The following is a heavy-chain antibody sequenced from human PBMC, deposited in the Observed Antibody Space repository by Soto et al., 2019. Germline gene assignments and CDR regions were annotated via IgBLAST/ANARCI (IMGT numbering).Heavy chain of an antibody. CDR3: ARGPARRTNNYGMDV. CDR1: GFTFSSYW. D-gene: IGHD1-1*01. CDR2: INSDGSST. Sequence: EVQLVESGGGLVQPGGSLRLSCAASGFTFSSYWMHWVRQAPGKGLVWVSRINSDGSSTSYADSVKGRFTISRDNAKNTLYLQMNSLRAEDTAVYYCARGPARRTNNYGMDVWGQGTTVTVSS. J-gene: IGHJ6*02. V-gene: IGHV3-74*01.